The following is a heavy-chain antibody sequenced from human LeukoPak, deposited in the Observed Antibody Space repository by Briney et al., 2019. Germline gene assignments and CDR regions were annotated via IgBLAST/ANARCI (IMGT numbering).Heavy chain of an antibody. CDR3: ARVRKWQLDY. V-gene: IGHV4-61*02. CDR1: GGSISSGSYY. Sequence: SETLSLTCTVSGGSISSGSYYWSWIRQPAGKGLEWIGRIYTSRRTNYNPSLKSRVTISVDTSKNQFSLKLSSVTAADTAVYYCARVRKWQLDYWGQGTLVTVSS. D-gene: IGHD5-12*01. J-gene: IGHJ4*02. CDR2: IYTSRRT.